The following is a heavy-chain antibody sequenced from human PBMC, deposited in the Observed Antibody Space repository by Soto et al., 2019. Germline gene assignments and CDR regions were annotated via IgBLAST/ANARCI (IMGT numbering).Heavy chain of an antibody. CDR1: GFTFCDYA. Sequence: PGGSLRLSCTTSGFTFCDYALSWVRQAPGKGLEWVGFIRRNAYGGTTDYAASVKGRFTISRDDSKSIAYLQMKSMRTEDTALYYCNRAASLDLDFWGQGTLVTVSS. J-gene: IGHJ4*02. V-gene: IGHV3-49*04. D-gene: IGHD3-16*01. CDR3: NRAASLDLDF. CDR2: IRRNAYGGTT.